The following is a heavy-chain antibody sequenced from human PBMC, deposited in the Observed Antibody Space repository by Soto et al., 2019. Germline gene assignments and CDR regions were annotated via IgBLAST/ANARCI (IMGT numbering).Heavy chain of an antibody. D-gene: IGHD3-22*01. CDR3: ALAYYYDTSGYYYLDY. CDR2: IYGGGST. Sequence: GGSLRLSCAASGFTVSINYMSWVRQAPGKGLEWVSVIYGGGSTYYEDSVKGRFTISRDNSKNTLYLQMNSVRAEDTAVYYCALAYYYDTSGYYYLDYWGQGTLVTVSS. V-gene: IGHV3-53*01. J-gene: IGHJ4*02. CDR1: GFTVSINY.